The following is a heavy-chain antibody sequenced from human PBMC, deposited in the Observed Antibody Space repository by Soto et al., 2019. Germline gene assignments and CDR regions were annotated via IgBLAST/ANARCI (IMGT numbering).Heavy chain of an antibody. Sequence: AASVKVSCKASGGTFSSYAISWVRQAPGQGLEWMGGIIPIFGTANYAQKFQGRVTITADKSTSTAYMELSSLRSEDTAVYYCARGAPYYYDSSGYYYRYYFDYWGQGTLVTVSS. V-gene: IGHV1-69*06. J-gene: IGHJ4*02. CDR2: IIPIFGTA. D-gene: IGHD3-22*01. CDR3: ARGAPYYYDSSGYYYRYYFDY. CDR1: GGTFSSYA.